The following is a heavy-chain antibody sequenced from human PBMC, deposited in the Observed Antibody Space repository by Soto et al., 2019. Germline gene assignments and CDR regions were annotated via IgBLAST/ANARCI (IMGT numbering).Heavy chain of an antibody. CDR3: ATPRVSPRGGLERPIGGDY. V-gene: IGHV3-23*01. CDR2: ISGSGGST. J-gene: IGHJ4*02. CDR1: GFTFSSYA. Sequence: GGSLRLSCAASGFTFSSYAMSWVRQAPGKGLEWVSAISGSGGSTYYADSVKGRFTISRDNSKNTLYLQMNSLRAEDTAVYYCATPRVSPRGGLERPIGGDYWGQGTLVTVSS. D-gene: IGHD3-16*01.